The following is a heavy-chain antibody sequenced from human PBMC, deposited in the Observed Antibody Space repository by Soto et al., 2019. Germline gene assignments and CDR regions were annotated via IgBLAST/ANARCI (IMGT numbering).Heavy chain of an antibody. CDR3: AREQGYYGSGSNFDY. CDR1: GYTFTGYY. V-gene: IGHV1-2*02. J-gene: IGHJ4*02. CDR2: INPNSGGT. D-gene: IGHD3-10*01. Sequence: QVQLVQSGAEVKKPGASVKVSCKASGYTFTGYYMHWVRQAPGQGLEWMGWINPNSGGTNYAQKFQGRVTMTRDTSISTAYMELSSLRSVDTAVYYCAREQGYYGSGSNFDYWGQGTLVTVSS.